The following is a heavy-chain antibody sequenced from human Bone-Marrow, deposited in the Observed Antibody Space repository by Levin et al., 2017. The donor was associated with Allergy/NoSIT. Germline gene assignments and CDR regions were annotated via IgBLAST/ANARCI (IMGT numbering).Heavy chain of an antibody. J-gene: IGHJ6*02. CDR1: GFTFSDYY. CDR3: ARRGDAYNKMDV. CDR2: ISSSGSTI. V-gene: IGHV3-11*01. Sequence: LSLTCAASGFTFSDYYMSWIRQAPGKGLEWVSYISSSGSTIYYADSVKGRFTISRDNAKNSLYLQMNSLRAEDTAVYYCARRGDAYNKMDVWGQGTTVSVSS. D-gene: IGHD5-24*01.